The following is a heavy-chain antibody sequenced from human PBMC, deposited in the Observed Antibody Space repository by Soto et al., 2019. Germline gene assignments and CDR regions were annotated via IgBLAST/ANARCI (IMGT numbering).Heavy chain of an antibody. CDR1: GYTCTSYA. CDR2: INAGNGNT. Sequence: QVQLVQSGAEVKKPGASVKVSCKASGYTCTSYAVHWVRQAPGQRLEWMGWINAGNGNTKYSQKFQGRVTITRDTSASTAYMELSSLRSEDTAVYYCARAVGSSVFVYWGQGTLVTVSS. CDR3: ARAVGSSVFVY. J-gene: IGHJ4*02. V-gene: IGHV1-3*01. D-gene: IGHD6-6*01.